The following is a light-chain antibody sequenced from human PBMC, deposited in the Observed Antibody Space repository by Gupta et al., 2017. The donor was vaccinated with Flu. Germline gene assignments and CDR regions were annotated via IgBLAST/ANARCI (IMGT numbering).Light chain of an antibody. CDR1: SSDVGNYNL. Sequence: TSSDVGNYNLVSWYQQVPGKAPKLMIYECARRPSGVSTRFSGSKSGNTASLTISGLQADDEAEYYCCSYAGVHIFVFGGGTKVTVL. J-gene: IGLJ2*01. CDR3: CSYAGVHIFV. V-gene: IGLV2-23*01. CDR2: ECA.